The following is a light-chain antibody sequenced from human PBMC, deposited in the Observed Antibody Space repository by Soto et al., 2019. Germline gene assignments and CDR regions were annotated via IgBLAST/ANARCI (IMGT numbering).Light chain of an antibody. Sequence: AIQMTQSPSSLSAAVGDRVTITCRASQGIGIDLSWYQQKPGKAPKLLISLASRLQSGVPSRFSGSVSDTDFTLTIGSLQPEDFATYYCLQTHSYPRTFGQGTKVGVK. CDR1: QGIGID. CDR2: LAS. V-gene: IGKV1-6*01. CDR3: LQTHSYPRT. J-gene: IGKJ1*01.